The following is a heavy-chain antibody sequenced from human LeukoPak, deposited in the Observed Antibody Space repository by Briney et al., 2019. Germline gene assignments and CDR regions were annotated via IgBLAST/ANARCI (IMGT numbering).Heavy chain of an antibody. J-gene: IGHJ4*02. CDR3: ARDSGSGSYSEY. CDR1: GFTFSSYW. Sequence: PGGSLRLSCAASGFTFSSYWMSWVRQGPGKGLVWVSRINPDGSGTSHADSVKGRFTISRDNAKNTLYLQMNSLRAEDTAVYYCARDSGSGSYSEYWGLGTLVTVSS. D-gene: IGHD3-10*01. CDR2: INPDGSGT. V-gene: IGHV3-74*01.